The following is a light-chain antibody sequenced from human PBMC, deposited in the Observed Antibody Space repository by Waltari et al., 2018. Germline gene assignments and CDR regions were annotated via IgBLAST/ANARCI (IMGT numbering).Light chain of an antibody. Sequence: QSVLTQPPSVSGAPGQRVTISCTGSGSNIGAGHDPPWYQQLPGKAPRLLTYGVNPRPLGVPDRFFGSQSGTSASLAITGLQAEDEGDYYCQSYDTSLSVVFGGGTKLTVL. V-gene: IGLV1-40*01. CDR3: QSYDTSLSVV. CDR1: GSNIGAGHD. J-gene: IGLJ2*01. CDR2: GVN.